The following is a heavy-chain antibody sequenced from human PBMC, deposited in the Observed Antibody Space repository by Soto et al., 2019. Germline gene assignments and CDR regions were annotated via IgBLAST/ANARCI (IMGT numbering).Heavy chain of an antibody. J-gene: IGHJ4*02. D-gene: IGHD3-10*01. CDR2: INAGNGNT. Sequence: ASVKVSCKASGYTFTSYAMHWVRQAPGQRLEWMGWINAGNGNTKYSQKFQGRVTITRDTSASTAYMELSSLRSKDTAVYYCARSPYYYGSGKFDYWGQGTLVTVSS. CDR3: ARSPYYYGSGKFDY. CDR1: GYTFTSYA. V-gene: IGHV1-3*01.